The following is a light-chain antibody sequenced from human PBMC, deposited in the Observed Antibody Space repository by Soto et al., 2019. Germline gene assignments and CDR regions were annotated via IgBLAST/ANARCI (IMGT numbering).Light chain of an antibody. Sequence: QSALTQPASVSGSPGQSITISCTGTSTDVGTYNLVSWYQQRPGEAPKFMIYEVSKRPSGVSNRFSGSKSGNTASLTISGLQAEDEADYYCCSYAGSSTLYVFGTGTKLTVL. CDR2: EVS. J-gene: IGLJ1*01. CDR1: STDVGTYNL. CDR3: CSYAGSSTLYV. V-gene: IGLV2-23*02.